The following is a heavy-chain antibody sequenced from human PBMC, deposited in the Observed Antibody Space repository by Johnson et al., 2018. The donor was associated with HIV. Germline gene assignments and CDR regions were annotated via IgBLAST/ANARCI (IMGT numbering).Heavy chain of an antibody. V-gene: IGHV3-23*04. Sequence: VQLVESGGGLVQPGGSLRLSCAASGFTFSSYAMSWVRQAPGKGLEWVSSISGSGGSTYYADSVKGRFTISRDNSKNTLYLQMNSLRAEDTAVYYCARDYDILTGYSTGGDAFDIWGQGTMVTVSS. CDR3: ARDYDILTGYSTGGDAFDI. CDR1: GFTFSSYA. J-gene: IGHJ3*02. CDR2: ISGSGGST. D-gene: IGHD3-9*01.